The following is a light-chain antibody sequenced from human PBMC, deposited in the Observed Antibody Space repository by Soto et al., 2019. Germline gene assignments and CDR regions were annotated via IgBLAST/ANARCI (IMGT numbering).Light chain of an antibody. CDR1: SGDLGLYNY. J-gene: IGLJ2*01. Sequence: QSALTQPPSASGSPGQSITISCAGTSGDLGLYNYVSWFQQHPGKAPKLIIFEVNKRPSGVPDRFSGSKSGNTASLTVSVLQADDEAQYYCSSYAGSNTLIFGGGTKLTVL. V-gene: IGLV2-8*01. CDR2: EVN. CDR3: SSYAGSNTLI.